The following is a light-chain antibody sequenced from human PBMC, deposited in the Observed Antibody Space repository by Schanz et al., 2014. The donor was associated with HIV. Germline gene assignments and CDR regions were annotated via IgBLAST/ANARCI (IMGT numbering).Light chain of an antibody. Sequence: EIVLTQSPDTLSLSLGERATLSCRASQTVSNGYLAWFQQKPGQAPRLLIYGASSRATGIPDRFSGSGSGTDFTLIINSLEPEECEVYYCQQYGSSGTFGPGTKVHIK. J-gene: IGKJ3*01. CDR3: QQYGSSGT. CDR1: QTVSNGY. CDR2: GAS. V-gene: IGKV3-20*01.